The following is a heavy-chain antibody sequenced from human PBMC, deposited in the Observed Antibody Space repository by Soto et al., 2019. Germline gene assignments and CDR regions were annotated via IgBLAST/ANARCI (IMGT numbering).Heavy chain of an antibody. V-gene: IGHV1-2*04. D-gene: IGHD3-10*01. J-gene: IGHJ3*02. CDR1: GGTFSSYY. Sequence: EASVKVSCKASGGTFSSYYMHWVRQAPGQGLEWMGWINPNSGGTNYAQKFQGWVTMTRDTSISTAYMELSRLRSDDTAVYYCARGDITMVRGVHFDIWGQGTMVTVSS. CDR2: INPNSGGT. CDR3: ARGDITMVRGVHFDI.